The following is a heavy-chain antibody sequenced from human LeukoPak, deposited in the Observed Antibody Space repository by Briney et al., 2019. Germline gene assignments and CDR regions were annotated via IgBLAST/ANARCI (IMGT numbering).Heavy chain of an antibody. CDR1: GGTFSSYA. CDR3: ARGNYGDRNIYNWFDP. D-gene: IGHD4-17*01. V-gene: IGHV1-69*13. Sequence: ASVKVSCKASGGTFSSYAISWVRQAPGQGLEWMGGIIPIFGTANYAQKFQGRVTITADESTSTAYMELSSLRSEDTAVYYRARGNYGDRNIYNWFDPWGQGTLVTVSS. CDR2: IIPIFGTA. J-gene: IGHJ5*02.